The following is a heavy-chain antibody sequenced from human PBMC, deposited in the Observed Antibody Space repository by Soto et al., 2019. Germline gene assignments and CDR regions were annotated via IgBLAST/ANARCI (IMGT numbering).Heavy chain of an antibody. Sequence: EVQLVESGGGLVKPGGSLRLSCAASGFTFSSYSMKWVRQAPGKGLEWVSSISSSSSYIYYADSVKGRFTISRDNAKNSLYLQMNSLRAEDTAVYYCALAAAGTFYYYGMDVWGQGTTVTVSS. D-gene: IGHD6-13*01. CDR1: GFTFSSYS. J-gene: IGHJ6*02. V-gene: IGHV3-21*01. CDR2: ISSSSSYI. CDR3: ALAAAGTFYYYGMDV.